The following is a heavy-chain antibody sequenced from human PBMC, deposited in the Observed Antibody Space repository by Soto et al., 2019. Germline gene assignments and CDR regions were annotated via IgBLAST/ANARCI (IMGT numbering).Heavy chain of an antibody. V-gene: IGHV3-66*01. CDR3: ARASGYYGSGSYYNVFDI. J-gene: IGHJ3*02. D-gene: IGHD3-10*01. CDR2: IYSGGST. CDR1: GFTVSSNY. Sequence: GGSLRLSCAASGFTVSSNYMSWVRQAPGKGLEWVSVIYSGGSTYYADSVKGRFTISRDNSKNTLYLQMKSLRAEDTAVYYCARASGYYGSGSYYNVFDIWGQGTMVTVSS.